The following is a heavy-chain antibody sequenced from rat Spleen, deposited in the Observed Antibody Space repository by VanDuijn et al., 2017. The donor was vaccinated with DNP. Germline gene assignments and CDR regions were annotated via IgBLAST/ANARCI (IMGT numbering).Heavy chain of an antibody. J-gene: IGHJ2*01. CDR2: ISTGGGNT. CDR1: GFTFSNYG. Sequence: EVQLVESGGGLVQPGRSLKLSCAASGFTFSNYGMAWVRQAPTKGLEWVASISTGGGNTYYRDSIKGRFTISRDNAKNTQYLEMDSLRSEDTATYYCARPLGTTGSYYFDYWGQGVMVTVSS. CDR3: ARPLGTTGSYYFDY. V-gene: IGHV5S13*01. D-gene: IGHD1-11*01.